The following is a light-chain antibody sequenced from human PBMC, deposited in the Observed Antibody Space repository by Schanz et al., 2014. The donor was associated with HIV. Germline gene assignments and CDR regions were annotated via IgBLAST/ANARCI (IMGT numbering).Light chain of an antibody. CDR1: SSDVGGYNY. J-gene: IGLJ2*01. CDR2: EVS. CDR3: SSYAGSNNLVV. V-gene: IGLV2-8*01. Sequence: QSALTQPPSASGSPGQSVTISCTGTSSDVGGYNYVSWYQQHPGKAPKLMIYEVSKRPSGVPDRFSGSKSGNTASLTISGLQAEEEGDYYCSSYAGSNNLVVFGGGTKLTVL.